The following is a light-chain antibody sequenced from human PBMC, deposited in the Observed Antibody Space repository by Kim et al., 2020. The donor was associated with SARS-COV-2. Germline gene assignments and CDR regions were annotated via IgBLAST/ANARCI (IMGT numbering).Light chain of an antibody. CDR2: GKN. CDR1: SLRSYY. CDR3: NSRTSNINFL. Sequence: SSELTQDPAVSVALGQTVRITCQGDSLRSYYATWYQQKPGQAPILVIYGKNNRPSGIPDRFSGSSSGNTASLTITGTQAGDEADYYCNSRTSNINFLFGG. J-gene: IGLJ2*01. V-gene: IGLV3-19*01.